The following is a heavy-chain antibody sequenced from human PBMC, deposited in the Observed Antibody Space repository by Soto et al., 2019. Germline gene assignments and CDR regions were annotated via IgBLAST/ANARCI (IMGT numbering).Heavy chain of an antibody. CDR3: ARDRGYGAPLDY. Sequence: QVQLVQSGAEVKKPGSSVKVSCKASGGTFSSYTISWVRQAPGQGLEWMGRIIPILGIANYAQKFQGRVTIXAXTSTSTAYMELSSLRSEDTAVYYCARDRGYGAPLDYWGQGTLVTVSS. V-gene: IGHV1-69*08. CDR1: GGTFSSYT. J-gene: IGHJ4*02. CDR2: IIPILGIA. D-gene: IGHD4-17*01.